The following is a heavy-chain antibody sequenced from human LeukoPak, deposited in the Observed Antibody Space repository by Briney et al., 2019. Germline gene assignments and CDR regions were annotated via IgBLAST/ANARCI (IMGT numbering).Heavy chain of an antibody. J-gene: IGHJ3*02. Sequence: ASETLSLTCAVYGGSFSGYYWSWIRQPPGKGLEWIGEINHSGSTNYNPSLKSRVTISVDTSKNQFSLKLSSVTAADTAVYYCARTPGPGWLQLRSGPGAFDIWGQGTMVTVSS. CDR2: INHSGST. CDR3: ARTPGPGWLQLRSGPGAFDI. D-gene: IGHD5-24*01. V-gene: IGHV4-34*01. CDR1: GGSFSGYY.